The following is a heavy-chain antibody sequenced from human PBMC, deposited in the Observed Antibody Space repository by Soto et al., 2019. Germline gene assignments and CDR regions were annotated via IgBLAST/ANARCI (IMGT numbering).Heavy chain of an antibody. Sequence: SVKVSCKASGGTFSSYAISWVRQAPGQGLEWMGGIIPIFGTANYAQKFQGRVTITADESTSTAYMELSSLGSEDTAVYYCARDLDIVVVPAASNTQNWFDPWGQGTLVTVSS. CDR1: GGTFSSYA. D-gene: IGHD2-2*01. V-gene: IGHV1-69*13. J-gene: IGHJ5*02. CDR3: ARDLDIVVVPAASNTQNWFDP. CDR2: IIPIFGTA.